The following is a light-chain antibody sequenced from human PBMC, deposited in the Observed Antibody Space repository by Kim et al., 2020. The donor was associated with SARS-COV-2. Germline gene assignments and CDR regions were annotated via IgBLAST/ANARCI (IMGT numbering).Light chain of an antibody. CDR3: QVWDSSSDHVV. Sequence: APGKTARITCEGNNIGSKSVPWYQQKPGQAPVLVIYYDSDRPSGIPERFSGSNSGNTATLTISRVEAGDEADYYCQVWDSSSDHVVFGGGTQLTVL. J-gene: IGLJ2*01. CDR1: NIGSKS. CDR2: YDS. V-gene: IGLV3-21*04.